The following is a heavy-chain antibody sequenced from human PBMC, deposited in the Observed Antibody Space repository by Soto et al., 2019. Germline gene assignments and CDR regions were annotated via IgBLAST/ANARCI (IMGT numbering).Heavy chain of an antibody. CDR1: GYTFTNYG. D-gene: IGHD6-19*01. CDR3: ARGSDSLGW. J-gene: IGHJ4*02. Sequence: QVQLVQSGAEVKKPGASVKVSCKASGYTFTNYGITWVRQAPGQGLERMGWINPYNAKTNSAQKFEGRASMTTDTSSSTAYREVLSLRSDDTAIYYCARGSDSLGWWGQGTLVTVSS. CDR2: INPYNAKT. V-gene: IGHV1-18*01.